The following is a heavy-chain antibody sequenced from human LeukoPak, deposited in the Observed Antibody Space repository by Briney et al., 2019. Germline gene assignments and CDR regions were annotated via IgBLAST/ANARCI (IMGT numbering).Heavy chain of an antibody. CDR2: FIPIFGTA. D-gene: IGHD3-10*01. J-gene: IGHJ3*02. CDR3: APELGGSGGGDAFDI. V-gene: IGHV1-69*06. CDR1: GGTFSSYA. Sequence: SVKVSCKASGGTFSSYAISWVRQAPGQGLEWMGGFIPIFGTANYAQKFQGRVTITADKSTSTAYMELSSLRPEDTAVYYCAPELGGSGGGDAFDIWGQGTMVTVSS.